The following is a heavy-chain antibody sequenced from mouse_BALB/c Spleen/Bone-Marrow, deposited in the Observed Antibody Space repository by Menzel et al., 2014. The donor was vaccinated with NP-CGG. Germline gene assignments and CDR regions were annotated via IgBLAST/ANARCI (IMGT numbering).Heavy chain of an antibody. J-gene: IGHJ2*01. Sequence: VKLQESGAELAKPGASVKMSCKASGYTFTSYWMRWVKQRPGQGLEWIGYINPSTGYTEYNQKFKDKATLTADKSSSTAYMQLSSLTSEDSAVYYCARSRTGTYFDYWGQGTTLTVSS. D-gene: IGHD4-1*01. V-gene: IGHV1-7*01. CDR3: ARSRTGTYFDY. CDR1: GYTFTSYW. CDR2: INPSTGYT.